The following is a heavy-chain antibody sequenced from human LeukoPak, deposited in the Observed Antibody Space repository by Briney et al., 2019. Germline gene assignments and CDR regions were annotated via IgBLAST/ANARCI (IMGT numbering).Heavy chain of an antibody. D-gene: IGHD1-26*01. Sequence: PSETLSLTCTFSGGSISSYYWTWFRQPPGKGLEWIGSFYNSGSTSYNPSLKSRVTMSVDTSKNQFSLKLSSVTAADTAVYYCARGYSGSLFDYWGQGTLVTVSS. CDR3: ARGYSGSLFDY. CDR2: FYNSGST. CDR1: GGSISSYY. J-gene: IGHJ4*02. V-gene: IGHV4-59*12.